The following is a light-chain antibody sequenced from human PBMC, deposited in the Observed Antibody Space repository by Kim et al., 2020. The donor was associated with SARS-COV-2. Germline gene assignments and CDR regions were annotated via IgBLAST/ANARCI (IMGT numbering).Light chain of an antibody. CDR3: QAWDSRTGV. CDR2: EGT. Sequence: SYELTQPPSVSVSPGQTASITCYGDKLGDKYACWYQQKPGQSPVLVIYEGTERPSGIPERFSGSKSGTTATLTISGTQAMDEADYYCQAWDSRTGVFGGGTKLTVL. J-gene: IGLJ2*01. V-gene: IGLV3-1*01. CDR1: KLGDKY.